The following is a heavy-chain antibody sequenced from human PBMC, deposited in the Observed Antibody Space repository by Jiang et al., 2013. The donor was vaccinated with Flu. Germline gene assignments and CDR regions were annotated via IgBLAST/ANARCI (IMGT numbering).Heavy chain of an antibody. J-gene: IGHJ2*01. V-gene: IGHV3-23*04. CDR1: GFTFSSYA. Sequence: VQLVESGGGLVQPGGSLRLSCAASGFTFSSYAMSWVRQAPGKGLEWVSAISGSGGSTYYADSVKGRFTISRDNSKNTLYLQMNSLRAEDTAVYYCAKRATDYDILTPTNYWYFDLWGRGTLVTVSS. CDR2: ISGSGGST. CDR3: AKRATDYDILTPTNYWYFDL. D-gene: IGHD3-9*01.